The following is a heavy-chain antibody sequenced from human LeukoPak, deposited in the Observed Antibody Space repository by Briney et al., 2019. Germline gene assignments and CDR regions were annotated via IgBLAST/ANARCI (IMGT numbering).Heavy chain of an antibody. CDR2: INPNSGGT. CDR3: ARLSGSSSWYYFDY. V-gene: IGHV1-2*02. Sequence: ASVKVSCKASGYTFTGYYMHWVRQAPGQGLEWMGWINPNSGGTNYAQKFQGRVTMTRDTSISTAYMELSRLRSDDTAVYYCARLSGSSSWYYFDYWGQGTLVTVSS. J-gene: IGHJ4*02. D-gene: IGHD6-13*01. CDR1: GYTFTGYY.